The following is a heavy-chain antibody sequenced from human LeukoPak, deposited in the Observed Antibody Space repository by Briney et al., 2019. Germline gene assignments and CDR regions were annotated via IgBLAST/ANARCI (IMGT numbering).Heavy chain of an antibody. CDR3: ARGSSITIFGVVIQEHDAFDI. CDR1: GYSFTSYW. J-gene: IGHJ3*02. CDR2: IYPGDSDT. V-gene: IGHV5-51*01. D-gene: IGHD3-3*01. Sequence: GESLKISCKGSGYSFTSYWIGWVRQMPGKGLEWMGIIYPGDSDTRYSPSFQGQVTISADKSISTAYLQWSSLKASDTAMYYCARGSSITIFGVVIQEHDAFDIWGQGTMVTVSS.